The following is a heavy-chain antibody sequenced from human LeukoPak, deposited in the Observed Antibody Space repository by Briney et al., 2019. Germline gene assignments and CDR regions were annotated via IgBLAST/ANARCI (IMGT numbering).Heavy chain of an antibody. CDR3: ARDLAGPPQEAFDI. CDR2: IRQDGSEK. V-gene: IGHV3-7*01. CDR1: GFTFSSYW. Sequence: PGGSLRLSCAASGFTFSSYWMSWVRQAPGKGQECVANIRQDGSEKHYVDSVKGRFTISRDNVENSLYLQMNSLRAEDTAVYYCARDLAGPPQEAFDIWGQGTMVTVSS. J-gene: IGHJ3*02.